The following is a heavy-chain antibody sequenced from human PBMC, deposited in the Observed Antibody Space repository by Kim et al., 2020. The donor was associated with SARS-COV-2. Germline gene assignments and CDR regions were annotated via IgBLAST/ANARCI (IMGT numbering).Heavy chain of an antibody. D-gene: IGHD6-13*01. J-gene: IGHJ4*02. V-gene: IGHV3-23*01. Sequence: YADSVKGRFTISRDNAKNRLYLQMNSLRAEDMAVYYCAKDFSAGELVLDYWGQGTLVTVSS. CDR3: AKDFSAGELVLDY.